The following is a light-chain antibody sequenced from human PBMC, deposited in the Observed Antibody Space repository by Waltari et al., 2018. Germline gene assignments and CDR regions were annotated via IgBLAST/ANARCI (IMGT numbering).Light chain of an antibody. J-gene: IGKJ5*01. V-gene: IGKV1-9*01. CDR1: QDISSY. CDR3: QQFKTYPLT. Sequence: IKLTQSPSSLSASVGDTVTITCRASQDISSYLAWYQQKPEKAPKILISAAFTLQIGVPPRFSGSGSGADFTLTISSLQPEDFATYYCQQFKTYPLTFGQGTRLEIK. CDR2: AAF.